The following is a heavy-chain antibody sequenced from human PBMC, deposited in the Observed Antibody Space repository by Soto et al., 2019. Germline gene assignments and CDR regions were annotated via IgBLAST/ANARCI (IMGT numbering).Heavy chain of an antibody. D-gene: IGHD2-2*01. CDR1: GFTVSSYA. CDR3: AKGGYCSSTSCPRWFDH. CDR2: ISGSGTST. Sequence: EVQLLESGGGLVQPGGSLRLSCVASGFTVSSYAMSGVRQAPGKGLEWVSGISGSGTSTYYADSVKGRFTISRDNSKNTLYLQMHSLRGEDTAVDYCAKGGYCSSTSCPRWFDHWGQGTLVTVSS. V-gene: IGHV3-23*01. J-gene: IGHJ5*02.